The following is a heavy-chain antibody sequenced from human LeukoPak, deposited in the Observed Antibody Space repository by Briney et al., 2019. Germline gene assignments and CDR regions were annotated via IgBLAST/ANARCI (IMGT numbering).Heavy chain of an antibody. CDR3: ARVARGIGVATIRWFDP. D-gene: IGHD5-12*01. Sequence: ASVKVSCKASGYTFTGYYMHWVRQAPGQGLEWMGRINPNRGGTNYAQKFQGRVTMTRDTSISTAYMELSRLRSGDTAVYYCARVARGIGVATIRWFDPWGQGTLVTVSS. V-gene: IGHV1-2*06. J-gene: IGHJ5*02. CDR2: INPNRGGT. CDR1: GYTFTGYY.